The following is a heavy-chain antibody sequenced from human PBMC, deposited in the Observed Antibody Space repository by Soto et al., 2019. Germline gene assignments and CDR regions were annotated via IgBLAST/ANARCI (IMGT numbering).Heavy chain of an antibody. CDR2: TYNTGGT. J-gene: IGHJ4*02. V-gene: IGHV4-31*03. CDR3: AREHSTHVHFDY. CDR1: GGSISSAGYC. Sequence: PSETLSLTCSVSGGSISSAGYCWGWVRQHPGKGLEWIGNTYNTGGTYFNPSLKSRVSISVDTSKNQFSLRLSSVTAADTAVYYCAREHSTHVHFDYWGQGTLVTVSS. D-gene: IGHD6-13*01.